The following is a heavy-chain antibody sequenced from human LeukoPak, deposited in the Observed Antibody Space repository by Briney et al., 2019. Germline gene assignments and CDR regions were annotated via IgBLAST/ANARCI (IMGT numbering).Heavy chain of an antibody. V-gene: IGHV4-31*03. CDR3: ARARDIVVSSSIYYFDY. D-gene: IGHD2-2*01. J-gene: IGHJ4*02. CDR1: GDSISSGGYY. Sequence: SETLSLTCTVSGDSISSGGYYWNWIRQHPGKGLEWIGFIYYSGSTYHNPSLKSRVSISVDTSKKQFSLKLSSVTAADTAVYYCARARDIVVSSSIYYFDYWGQGTPVTVSS. CDR2: IYYSGST.